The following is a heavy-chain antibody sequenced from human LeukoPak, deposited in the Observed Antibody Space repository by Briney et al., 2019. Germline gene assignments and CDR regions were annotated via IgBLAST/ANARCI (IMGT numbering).Heavy chain of an antibody. Sequence: PGGSLTLSFAASGFAFSDYAMNWARQAPGKGLEWAPPFTAVSGTTYYADSVKGRFTISRDNSGNTLFLRMNSLRAADAAVYFCAKDREIVVDRTHPRFAMHVWGQGTTVTVSS. V-gene: IGHV3-23*01. CDR2: FTAVSGTT. J-gene: IGHJ6*02. D-gene: IGHD3-22*01. CDR1: GFAFSDYA. CDR3: AKDREIVVDRTHPRFAMHV.